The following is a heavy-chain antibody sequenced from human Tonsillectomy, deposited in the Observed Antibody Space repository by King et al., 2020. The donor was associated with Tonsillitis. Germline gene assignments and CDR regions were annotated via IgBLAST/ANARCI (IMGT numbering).Heavy chain of an antibody. CDR2: ISSSSSYI. D-gene: IGHD3-22*01. V-gene: IGHV3-21*01. CDR1: GFTFSSYS. CDR3: ARDGHYYGSSDYDSFDN. Sequence: VQLVESGGGLVKPGGSLRLSCAASGFTFSSYSMNWVRQAPGKGLEWVSSISSSSSYIYYADSVKGRFTISRDNAKNSLYLQMNSLRAEDTAVYYCARDGHYYGSSDYDSFDNWGQGTLVTVSS. J-gene: IGHJ4*02.